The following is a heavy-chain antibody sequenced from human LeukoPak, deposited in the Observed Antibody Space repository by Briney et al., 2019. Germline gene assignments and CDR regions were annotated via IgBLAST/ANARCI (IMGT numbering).Heavy chain of an antibody. CDR1: GYTFTSYY. D-gene: IGHD6-19*01. V-gene: IGHV1-2*02. CDR3: ARDIPGYSSGWYVAFDI. Sequence: GASVKVTCKASGYTFTSYYMHWVRQAPGQGLEWMGWINPNSGGTNYAQKFQGRVTMTRDTSISTAYMELSRPRYDDAAVYYCARDIPGYSSGWYVAFDIWGEGTMVTVS. CDR2: INPNSGGT. J-gene: IGHJ3*02.